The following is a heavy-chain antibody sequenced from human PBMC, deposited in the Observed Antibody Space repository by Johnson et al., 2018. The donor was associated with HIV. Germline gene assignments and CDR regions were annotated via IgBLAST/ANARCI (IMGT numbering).Heavy chain of an antibody. CDR1: GFTFSSYG. CDR3: ARDLLYSAFDV. Sequence: QVQLVESGGGVVQPGRSLRVSCAASGFTFSSYGMHWVRQAPGKGLEWVAVIWYDGSNKYYADSVKGRFTISRDSSKNTLYLQMDSLRAEDTAVYYCARDLLYSAFDVWGQGTMVTVSS. J-gene: IGHJ3*01. D-gene: IGHD2-8*01. CDR2: IWYDGSNK. V-gene: IGHV3-30*19.